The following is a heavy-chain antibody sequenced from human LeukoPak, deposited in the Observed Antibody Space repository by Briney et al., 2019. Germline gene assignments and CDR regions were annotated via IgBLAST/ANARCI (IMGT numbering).Heavy chain of an antibody. CDR2: IHHSGGT. D-gene: IGHD1-26*01. V-gene: IGHV4-4*02. CDR3: ARDLLSTVGATTGFDY. CDR1: GGSINSSNW. Sequence: SETLSLTCAVSGGSINSSNWWSWVRQPPGKGLEWIGEIHHSGGTNYNPSLKSRVTISVDKSKNQFSLQLNSVTPEDTAVYYCARDLLSTVGATTGFDYWGQGTLVTVSS. J-gene: IGHJ4*02.